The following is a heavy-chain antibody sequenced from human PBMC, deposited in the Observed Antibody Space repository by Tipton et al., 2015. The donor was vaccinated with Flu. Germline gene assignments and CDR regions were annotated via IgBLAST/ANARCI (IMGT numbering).Heavy chain of an antibody. CDR2: IHRSGNT. J-gene: IGHJ6*02. CDR1: GDSIGSRYF. V-gene: IGHV4-38-2*01. CDR3: ARTTYDYANYGTPGAYGMDV. D-gene: IGHD4-11*01. Sequence: TLSLTCSVSGDSIGSRYFWGWIRQPPGKGLEWIGNIHRSGNTYHNPSLKSRVTISADSSKNQFSLKLSSVTAADTAVYYCARTTYDYANYGTPGAYGMDVWGHGTTVTVSS.